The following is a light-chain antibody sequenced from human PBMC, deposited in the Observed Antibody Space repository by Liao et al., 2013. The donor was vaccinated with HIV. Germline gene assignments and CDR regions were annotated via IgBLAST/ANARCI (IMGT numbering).Light chain of an antibody. CDR3: QAWDSSTRGHVV. V-gene: IGLV3-1*01. CDR1: KLGDKY. Sequence: SYELTQPPSVSVSPGQTVSITCSGDKLGDKYICWYQQKPGQSPVLVIYQDNKRPSGIPERFSGSNSGNTATLTISGTQAIDEADYYCQAWDSSTRGHVVFGGGTKLTVL. J-gene: IGLJ2*01. CDR2: QDN.